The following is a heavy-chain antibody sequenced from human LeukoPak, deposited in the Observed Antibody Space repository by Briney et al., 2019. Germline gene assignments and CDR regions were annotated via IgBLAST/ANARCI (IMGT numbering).Heavy chain of an antibody. CDR1: GFTFSSYA. Sequence: GGSLRLSCAASGFTFSSYAMHWVRQAPGKGLEWVTIISYDGSNKYYADSVKGRFTISRDNSKNTLYLQMNSLRAEDTAVYYCARNLLYDSSGYYYVRSSYFDYWGQGTLVTVSS. D-gene: IGHD3-22*01. V-gene: IGHV3-30*04. CDR3: ARNLLYDSSGYYYVRSSYFDY. J-gene: IGHJ4*02. CDR2: ISYDGSNK.